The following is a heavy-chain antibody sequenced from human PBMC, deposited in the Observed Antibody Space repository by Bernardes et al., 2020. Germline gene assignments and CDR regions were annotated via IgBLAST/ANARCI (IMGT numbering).Heavy chain of an antibody. V-gene: IGHV3-13*01. CDR2: IGTGGYT. Sequence: GGSLRLSCAASGFSFENYDMHWVRQGTGKGLEWVSGIGTGGYTYYGGSVRGRITISRDNAKKSLYLQLDNLRAEDTAVYYCGRGLPFVGMDVWGQGTTVTVSS. J-gene: IGHJ6*02. CDR1: GFSFENYD. CDR3: GRGLPFVGMDV.